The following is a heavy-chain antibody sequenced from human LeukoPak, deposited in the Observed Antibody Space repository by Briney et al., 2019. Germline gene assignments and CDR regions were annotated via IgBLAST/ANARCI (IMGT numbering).Heavy chain of an antibody. CDR3: AATSIIFNWFDP. D-gene: IGHD1-14*01. CDR1: GGSFGYFA. Sequence: SVKVSCKASGGSFGYFAIIWVRQAPGHGLEWMGRSVPMSDTKDYAQKFQGRVTFTTDESTTTAHMELSNLSPEDTAVYYCAATSIIFNWFDPWGQGTLVTVSS. CDR2: SVPMSDTK. V-gene: IGHV1-69*05. J-gene: IGHJ5*02.